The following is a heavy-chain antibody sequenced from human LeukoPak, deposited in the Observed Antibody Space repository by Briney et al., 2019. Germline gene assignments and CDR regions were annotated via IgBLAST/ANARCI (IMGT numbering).Heavy chain of an antibody. D-gene: IGHD3-10*01. CDR3: ARENYYGSGSGNYYYYYMDV. J-gene: IGHJ6*03. CDR1: DYSISSSYY. CDR2: IYYSGST. V-gene: IGHV4-38-2*02. Sequence: SETLSLTCTVSDYSISSSYYWGWIRQPPGKGLEWIGSIYYSGSTYYNPSLKSRVTMSVDTSKNQFSLKLSSVTAADTAVYYCARENYYGSGSGNYYYYYMDVWGKGTTVTISS.